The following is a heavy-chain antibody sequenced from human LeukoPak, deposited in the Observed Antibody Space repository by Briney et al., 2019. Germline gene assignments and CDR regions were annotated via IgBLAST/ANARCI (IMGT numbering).Heavy chain of an antibody. CDR3: ARAPTTVVTPYYFDY. CDR1: GGSISSYY. D-gene: IGHD4-23*01. CDR2: IYNSGST. V-gene: IGHV4-59*01. Sequence: PSETLSLTCTASGGSISSYYWSWIRQPPGKGLEWIGDIYNSGSTNHNPSLKSRVTISLDTSKNQFSLKLSSVTAADTAVYYCARAPTTVVTPYYFDYWGQGTLVTVSS. J-gene: IGHJ4*02.